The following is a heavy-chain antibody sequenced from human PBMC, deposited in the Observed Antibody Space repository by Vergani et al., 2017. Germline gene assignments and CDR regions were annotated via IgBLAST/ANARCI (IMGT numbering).Heavy chain of an antibody. CDR1: GYTFTDYY. Sequence: EVQLVQSGAEVKKPGATVKISCKVSGYTFTDYYMHWVQQAPGKGLEWMGLVDPEDGETIYAEKFQGRVTITADESTSTAYMELSSLRSEDTAVYYCASSVVVVPAAISWFDPWGQGTLVTVSS. D-gene: IGHD2-2*02. CDR2: VDPEDGET. V-gene: IGHV1-69-2*01. J-gene: IGHJ5*02. CDR3: ASSVVVVPAAISWFDP.